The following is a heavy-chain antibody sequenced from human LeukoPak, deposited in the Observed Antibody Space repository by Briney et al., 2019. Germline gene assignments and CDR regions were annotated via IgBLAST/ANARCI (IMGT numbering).Heavy chain of an antibody. D-gene: IGHD6-13*01. Sequence: SETLSLTCTVSGGSITSSSYYWGWIRHPPGKGLEGIGSIYYSGSTYYNPSLKSRVTISVDTSKNQFSLKLSSVTAADTAVYYCARLHVVAAAGDYWGQGTLVTVSS. V-gene: IGHV4-39*01. CDR1: GGSITSSSYY. J-gene: IGHJ4*02. CDR3: ARLHVVAAAGDY. CDR2: IYYSGST.